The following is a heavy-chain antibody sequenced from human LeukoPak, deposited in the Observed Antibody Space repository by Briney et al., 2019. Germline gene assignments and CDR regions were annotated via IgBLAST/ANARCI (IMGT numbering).Heavy chain of an antibody. CDR2: MSGSGSST. V-gene: IGHV3-23*01. J-gene: IGHJ3*02. CDR3: ARWADPGYYYDSSGYVAHAFDI. Sequence: GALRLSCAASGFTFKTYAMTWVRQVPGKGPEWVSSMSGSGSSTDYADSVKGRFTISRDNSKNTLYLQMNSLRSDDTAVYYCARWADPGYYYDSSGYVAHAFDIWGQGTMVTVSS. D-gene: IGHD3-22*01. CDR1: GFTFKTYA.